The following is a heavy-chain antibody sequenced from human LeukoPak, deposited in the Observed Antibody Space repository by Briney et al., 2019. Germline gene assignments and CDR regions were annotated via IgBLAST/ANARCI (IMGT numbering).Heavy chain of an antibody. Sequence: HPGGSLRLSCAASGFTFSSYAMSWVRQAPGKGLEWVAHIKRDGSQKYYLDSVKGRFTISRKNAKNSLYLQMNSLRVEDTAVYYCARLGLEVGGPNWFDPWGQGTLVTVSS. CDR2: IKRDGSQK. CDR3: ARLGLEVGGPNWFDP. CDR1: GFTFSSYA. J-gene: IGHJ5*02. V-gene: IGHV3-7*01. D-gene: IGHD1-1*01.